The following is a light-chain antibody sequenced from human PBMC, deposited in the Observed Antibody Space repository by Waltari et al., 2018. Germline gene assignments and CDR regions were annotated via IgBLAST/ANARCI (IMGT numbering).Light chain of an antibody. CDR1: INDVGVEDY. J-gene: IGLJ3*02. CDR3: CSYAGAYTFV. V-gene: IGLV2-11*01. CDR2: DVV. Sequence: QSALTQPHSVSASPGQSVTIPCSGSINDVGVEDYVSWYQQLPGKAPTLILYDVVKRPSGVPSRFSGSKYGTTASLTISGLQTDDEATYYCCSYAGAYTFVFGGGTKLTVL.